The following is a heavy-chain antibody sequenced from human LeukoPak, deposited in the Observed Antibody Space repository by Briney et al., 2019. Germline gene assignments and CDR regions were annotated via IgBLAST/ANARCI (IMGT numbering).Heavy chain of an antibody. D-gene: IGHD3-10*01. V-gene: IGHV3-30-3*01. CDR1: GFTFSSYA. CDR2: ISYDGSNK. J-gene: IGHJ6*02. Sequence: GGSLRLSCAASGFTFSSYAMHWVRQAPGKGLEWVAVISYDGSNKYYADSVKGRLTISRDNSKNPLYLQMNSLRAEDTAVYYCARDVYITMVRGVMPFDYYYGMDVWGQGTTVTVSS. CDR3: ARDVYITMVRGVMPFDYYYGMDV.